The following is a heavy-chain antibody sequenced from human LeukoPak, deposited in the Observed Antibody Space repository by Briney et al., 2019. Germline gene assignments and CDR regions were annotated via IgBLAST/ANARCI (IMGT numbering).Heavy chain of an antibody. CDR2: ISSGSGYL. CDR1: GFTFSSYA. CDR3: ARGGLLTIFGLADY. D-gene: IGHD3-3*01. Sequence: GGSLRLSCAASGFTFSSYAMTWVRQAQGRGLEWVSSISSGSGYLHYAGSVKGRFTISRDNTKNALYLEMNSLRVEDTGVYYCARGGLLTIFGLADYWGRGILVTVSS. V-gene: IGHV3-21*01. J-gene: IGHJ4*02.